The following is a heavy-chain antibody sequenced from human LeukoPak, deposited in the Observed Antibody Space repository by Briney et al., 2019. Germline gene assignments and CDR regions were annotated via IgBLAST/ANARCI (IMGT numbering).Heavy chain of an antibody. D-gene: IGHD6-13*01. Sequence: GGSLRLSCAASGFTFSSYAMSWVRQAPGKGLEWVSAISGSGGSTYYADSVKGRFTISRDNSKNTLYLQMNSLRAEDTAVYYCARRASSSFYYYGMDVWGQGTTVTVSS. CDR3: ARRASSSFYYYGMDV. J-gene: IGHJ6*02. CDR2: ISGSGGST. V-gene: IGHV3-23*01. CDR1: GFTFSSYA.